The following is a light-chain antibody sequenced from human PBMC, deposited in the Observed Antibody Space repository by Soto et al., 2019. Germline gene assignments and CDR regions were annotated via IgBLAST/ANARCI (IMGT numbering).Light chain of an antibody. Sequence: EIVMTQSPATLSVSPGERATLSCRASQSVSSNFAWYQQRPAQAPRLLIYDVSTRATGVPTSFSGSGSGTEFTLTISSLQSEDFAVYYCQQYHDWPLTFGGGTRVELK. J-gene: IGKJ4*01. CDR2: DVS. CDR1: QSVSSN. CDR3: QQYHDWPLT. V-gene: IGKV3D-15*01.